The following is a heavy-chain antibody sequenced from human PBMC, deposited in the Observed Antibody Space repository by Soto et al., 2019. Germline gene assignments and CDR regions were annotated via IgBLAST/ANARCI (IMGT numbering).Heavy chain of an antibody. CDR3: ARGLGGGYYYLDY. CDR2: ITVNSGNT. CDR1: GYAFTNYG. D-gene: IGHD1-26*01. Sequence: ASVKVSCKASGYAFTNYGISWVRQAPGQGLEWMGWITVNSGNTKYAQKIQGRVTMSTDTSTSTAYMELRSLRYDDTAVYFCARGLGGGYYYLDYWGQGTLVT. V-gene: IGHV1-18*01. J-gene: IGHJ4*02.